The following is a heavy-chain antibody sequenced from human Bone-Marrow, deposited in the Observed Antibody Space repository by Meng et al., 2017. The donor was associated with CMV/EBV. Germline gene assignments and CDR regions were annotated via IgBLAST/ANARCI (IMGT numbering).Heavy chain of an antibody. V-gene: IGHV4-34*01. Sequence: QVQLQQWGAGLWKPLXALXPSCAVYGGSFSGYYWSWIPQPPGKGLEWIGEINHSGSTNYNPSLKSRVTISVDTSKNQFSLKLSSVTAADTAVYYCARTGDSSSWYYFDYWGQGTLFNVSS. CDR1: GGSFSGYY. J-gene: IGHJ4*02. CDR3: ARTGDSSSWYYFDY. CDR2: INHSGST. D-gene: IGHD6-13*01.